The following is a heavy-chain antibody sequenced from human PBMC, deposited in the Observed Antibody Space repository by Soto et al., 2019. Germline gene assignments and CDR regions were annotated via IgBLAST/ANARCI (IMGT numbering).Heavy chain of an antibody. V-gene: IGHV3-11*06. J-gene: IGHJ4*02. D-gene: IGHD1-26*01. Sequence: GGSLRLSCKVSGLTLGDHYVSWIRQAPGKGLEWLSFSSKSGSYTNYADSVKGRFTIYRDNAENSIYLQMDSLRAEDTGIYFCARDVIVPTDYFDSWGQGTLVPVSP. CDR3: ARDVIVPTDYFDS. CDR2: SSKSGSYT. CDR1: GLTLGDHY.